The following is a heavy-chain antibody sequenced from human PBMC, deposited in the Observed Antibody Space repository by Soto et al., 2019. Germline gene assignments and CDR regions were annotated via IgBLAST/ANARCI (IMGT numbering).Heavy chain of an antibody. CDR3: VKNSGWFNT. D-gene: IGHD3-10*01. CDR1: GFTCGTTD. J-gene: IGHJ5*02. CDR2: IDGSGGIT. V-gene: IGHV3-23*01. Sequence: QLLQSGGGLVQHGGSLTLSCAASGFTCGTTDMSWVRQAPGEGLEWVSTIDGSGGITYYADSVKGRFTISRDNSRNTVYLQMNSLRGDDTALYYCVKNSGWFNTWGQGALVTVSS.